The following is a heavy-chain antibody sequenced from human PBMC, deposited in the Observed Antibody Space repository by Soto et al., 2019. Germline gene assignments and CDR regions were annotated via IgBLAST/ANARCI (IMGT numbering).Heavy chain of an antibody. D-gene: IGHD6-13*01. CDR1: GFTFSIYS. J-gene: IGHJ4*02. V-gene: IGHV3-48*01. Sequence: WGSLRLSCAASGFTFSIYSMNWVRQAPGKGLEWVSYISSSSSTIHYADSVKGRFTISRDNAKNSLYLQMNSLRAEDTAVYYCARDEGSSSWLDFWGQGTLVTVSS. CDR3: ARDEGSSSWLDF. CDR2: ISSSSSTI.